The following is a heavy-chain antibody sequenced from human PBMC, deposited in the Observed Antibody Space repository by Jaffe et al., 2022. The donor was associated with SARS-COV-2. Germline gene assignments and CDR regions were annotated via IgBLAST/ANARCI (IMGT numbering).Heavy chain of an antibody. CDR3: ARGEVEVYSSSSENDGYYYYGMDV. V-gene: IGHV3-21*01. D-gene: IGHD6-6*01. CDR2: ISSSSSYI. CDR1: GFTFSSYS. J-gene: IGHJ6*02. Sequence: EVQLVESGGGLVKPGGSLRLSCAASGFTFSSYSMNWVRQAPGKGLEWVSSISSSSSYIYYADSVKGRFTISRDNAKNSLYLQMNSLRAEDTAVYYCARGEVEVYSSSSENDGYYYYGMDVWGQGTTVTVSS.